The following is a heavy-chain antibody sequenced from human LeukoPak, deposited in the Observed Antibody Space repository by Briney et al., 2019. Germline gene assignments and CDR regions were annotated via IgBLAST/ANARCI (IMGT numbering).Heavy chain of an antibody. Sequence: SETLSLTCTVSGGSISSSSYYWGWIRQPPGKGLEWIGSIYYSGSTYYNPSLKSRVTISVDTSKNQFSLKLSSVTAADTAVYYCARDEQLYGYYYMDVWGKGTTVTVSS. D-gene: IGHD6-6*01. V-gene: IGHV4-39*07. CDR2: IYYSGST. CDR1: GGSISSSSYY. CDR3: ARDEQLYGYYYMDV. J-gene: IGHJ6*03.